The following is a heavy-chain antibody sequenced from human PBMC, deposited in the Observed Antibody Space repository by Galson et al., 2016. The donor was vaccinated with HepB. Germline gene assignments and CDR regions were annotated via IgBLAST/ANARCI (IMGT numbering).Heavy chain of an antibody. V-gene: IGHV4-31*11. D-gene: IGHD3-10*01. Sequence: TLSLTCDVFGASIRGSNNYWSWIRQQPGKGLEWIGNIHYSGKTYYNPSLKSQLVISVDTSKNQFSVRLTSVTVADTAVYYCARVATLGSEFSLGFDSWGLGSLVSVSS. J-gene: IGHJ4*02. CDR1: GASIRGSNNY. CDR3: ARVATLGSEFSLGFDS. CDR2: IHYSGKT.